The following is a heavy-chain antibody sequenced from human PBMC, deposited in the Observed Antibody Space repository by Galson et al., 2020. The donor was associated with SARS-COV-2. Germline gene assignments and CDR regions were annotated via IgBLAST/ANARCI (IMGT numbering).Heavy chain of an antibody. Sequence: ASVQVSCKASRFTLTDYYMNRLRQAPGQGLEWVGWINPYSGDTDQAQNFQGRVTMTSDTTINTAYMEWSSLRADDAAIYYCASGDYGVRWGQGTLITVSS. CDR1: RFTLTDYY. CDR2: INPYSGDT. D-gene: IGHD4-17*01. CDR3: ASGDYGVR. V-gene: IGHV1-2*02. J-gene: IGHJ1*01.